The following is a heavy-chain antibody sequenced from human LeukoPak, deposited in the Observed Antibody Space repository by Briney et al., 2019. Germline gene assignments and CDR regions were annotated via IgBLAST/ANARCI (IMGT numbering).Heavy chain of an antibody. D-gene: IGHD3-16*01. CDR1: GYTFTNYD. J-gene: IGHJ5*02. CDR2: MNPKTGNT. V-gene: IGHV1-8*01. Sequence: ASVKVSCKASGYTFTNYDINWVRQATGQGLEWMGSMNPKTGNTGYAQNFQGRVTMTRDTSETTAYMELSSLRSEDTAMYYCARGPALHKNWVGGRWFDPWGQGTLVTVSS. CDR3: ARGPALHKNWVGGRWFDP.